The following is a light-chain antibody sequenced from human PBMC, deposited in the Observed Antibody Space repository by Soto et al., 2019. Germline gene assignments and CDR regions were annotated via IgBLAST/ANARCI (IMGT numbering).Light chain of an antibody. J-gene: IGKJ4*01. CDR1: QSVSSY. CDR3: QQRSNWPLT. Sequence: EIMLTQSPATLSLSPGERATLSCRASQSVSSYLAWYQQKPGQAPRLLIYDASNRATGIPARFSGSGSGTDFTLTISTLEPEDCAVYYCQQRSNWPLTFCGGTKVEIK. V-gene: IGKV3-11*01. CDR2: DAS.